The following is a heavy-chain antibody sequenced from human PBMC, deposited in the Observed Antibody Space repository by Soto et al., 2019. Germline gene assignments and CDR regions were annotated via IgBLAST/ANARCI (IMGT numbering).Heavy chain of an antibody. V-gene: IGHV1-69*01. CDR3: ARDRRAYYDSRGAFDI. CDR2: IIPIFGTA. CDR1: GGTFSSYA. D-gene: IGHD3-22*01. J-gene: IGHJ3*02. Sequence: QVQLVQSGAEVKKPGSSVKVSCKASGGTFSSYAISWVRQAPGQGLEWMGGIIPIFGTANYALKFQGRVTITADESTSTAYMELSSLRSEDTAVYYCARDRRAYYDSRGAFDIWGQGTMVTVSS.